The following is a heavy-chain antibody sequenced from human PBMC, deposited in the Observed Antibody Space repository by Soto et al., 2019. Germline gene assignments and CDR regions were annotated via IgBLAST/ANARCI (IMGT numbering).Heavy chain of an antibody. CDR3: ALRSMSVVPEY. Sequence: TLSLTCAVSCDSISRYYCMWIRQPTGKTLESIGYLYYGRSANYNPSLKSKNTMTVETSTNQCSLTLSSKTAADTAVYYCALRSMSVVPEYWGQGTLVTVSS. V-gene: IGHV4-59*01. CDR1: CDSISRYY. J-gene: IGHJ4*02. CDR2: LYYGRSA. D-gene: IGHD3-22*01.